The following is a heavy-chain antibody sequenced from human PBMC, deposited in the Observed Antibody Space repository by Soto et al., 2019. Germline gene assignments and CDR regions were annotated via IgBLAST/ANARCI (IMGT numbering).Heavy chain of an antibody. CDR2: IRNKANRYTT. V-gene: IGHV3-72*01. J-gene: IGHJ4*02. CDR3: GRVGDYNFWSGPDY. CDR1: GFSFSDHY. Sequence: GGSLRLSCAASGFSFSDHYMDWARQAPGKGLEWVARIRNKANRYTTEYAASVKGRFTISRDDSKNSLFLQMNSLQTEDTAVYYCGRVGDYNFWSGPDYWGQGTLVTVSS. D-gene: IGHD3-3*01.